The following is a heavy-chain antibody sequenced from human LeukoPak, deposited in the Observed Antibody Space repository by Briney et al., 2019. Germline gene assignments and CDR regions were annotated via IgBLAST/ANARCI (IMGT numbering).Heavy chain of an antibody. Sequence: PSETLSLTCAVYGGSFSGYYWSWIRQPPGKGLEWIGEINHSGSTNYNPSLKSRVTISVDTSKNQISLKLSSVTAADTAVYYCATRSPPILRLLEWLPSYYFDYWGQGTLVTVSS. J-gene: IGHJ4*02. CDR3: ATRSPPILRLLEWLPSYYFDY. D-gene: IGHD3-3*01. CDR1: GGSFSGYY. V-gene: IGHV4-34*01. CDR2: INHSGST.